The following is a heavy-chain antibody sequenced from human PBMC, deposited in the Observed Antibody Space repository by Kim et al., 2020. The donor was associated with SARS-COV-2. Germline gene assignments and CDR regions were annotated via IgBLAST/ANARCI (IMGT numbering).Heavy chain of an antibody. D-gene: IGHD1-26*01. CDR1: GDSITSVGYY. CDR3: ARNARRYFGSVDAF. Sequence: SETLSLTCTVSGDSITSVGYYWSWLRQYPGRGLEWIGYIFYSGSTSYKPSLKSRIALSLETSKNQFSLRLISVTAADTAIYYCARNARRYFGSVDAF. V-gene: IGHV4-31*03. J-gene: IGHJ3*01. CDR2: IFYSGST.